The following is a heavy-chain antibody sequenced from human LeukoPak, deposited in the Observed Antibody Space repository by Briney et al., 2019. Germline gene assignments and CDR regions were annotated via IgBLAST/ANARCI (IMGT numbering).Heavy chain of an antibody. J-gene: IGHJ6*02. V-gene: IGHV3-21*01. CDR3: ARVLNYVSCYYYNGMDV. CDR1: GFTFSSYS. CDR2: ISSSSSYI. Sequence: PGGSLRLSCAASGFTFSSYSMNWVRQAPGKGLEWVSSISSSSSYIYYADLVKGRFTISRDNAKNSLYLQMNSLRAEDTAVYYCARVLNYVSCYYYNGMDVWAKGPRSPSP. D-gene: IGHD3-10*02.